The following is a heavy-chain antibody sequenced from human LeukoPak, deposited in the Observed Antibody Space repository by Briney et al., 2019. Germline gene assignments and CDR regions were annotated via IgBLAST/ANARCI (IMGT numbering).Heavy chain of an antibody. CDR2: ISSSGSYI. CDR3: AREIFWSGYYSNLHFDY. J-gene: IGHJ4*02. D-gene: IGHD3-3*01. Sequence: GGSLRLSCVASEFTFSSYNMNWVRQAPGKGLEWVSSISSSGSYIYYAGAVKGRFTISRDNAKNSLYLQMNSLRAEDTAVYYCAREIFWSGYYSNLHFDYWGRGTQVTVSS. CDR1: EFTFSSYN. V-gene: IGHV3-21*01.